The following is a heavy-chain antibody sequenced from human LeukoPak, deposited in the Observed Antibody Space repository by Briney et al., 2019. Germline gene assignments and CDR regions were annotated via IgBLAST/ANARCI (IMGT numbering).Heavy chain of an antibody. CDR2: ISSSPDYI. V-gene: IGHV3-21*01. CDR3: AKVDDYGDY. Sequence: GGSLRLSCEASGFSFNSHTMHWVRQAPGKGLEWVSSISSSPDYIYYADSVKGRFTISRDNAKNSMYLLMNSLKSEDTAVYYGAKVDDYGDYWGQGTLVTVSS. D-gene: IGHD5-24*01. CDR1: GFSFNSHT. J-gene: IGHJ4*02.